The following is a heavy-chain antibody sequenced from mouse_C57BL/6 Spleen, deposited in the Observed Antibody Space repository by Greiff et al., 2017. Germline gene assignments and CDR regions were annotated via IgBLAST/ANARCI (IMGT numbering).Heavy chain of an antibody. CDR2: ISGGGGNT. V-gene: IGHV5-9*01. CDR1: GFTFSSYT. Sequence: EVKVVESGGGLVKPGGSLKLSCAASGFTFSSYTMSWVRQTPEKRLEWVATISGGGGNTYYPDSVKGRFTISRDNAKNTLYLQMSSLRSEDTALYYCARHNYGNYEGLDYWGQGTTLTVSS. J-gene: IGHJ2*01. CDR3: ARHNYGNYEGLDY. D-gene: IGHD2-1*01.